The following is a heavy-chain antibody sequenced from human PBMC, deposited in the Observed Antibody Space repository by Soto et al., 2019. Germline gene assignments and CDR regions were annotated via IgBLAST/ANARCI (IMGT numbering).Heavy chain of an antibody. CDR1: GFNFGVHA. Sequence: GGSLRLSCSASGFNFGVHAISWVRQAPGKGLEWVGFIRRKAYGGTTDYAASVKGRFTISRDDSKSIAYLYMNSLKIEDTAVYYCTSSLAIDFDSWGPGTLVPVSS. J-gene: IGHJ4*02. CDR3: TSSLAIDFDS. V-gene: IGHV3-49*04. CDR2: IRRKAYGGTT.